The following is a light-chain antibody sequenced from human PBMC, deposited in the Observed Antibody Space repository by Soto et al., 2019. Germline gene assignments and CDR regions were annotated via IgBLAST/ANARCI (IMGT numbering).Light chain of an antibody. V-gene: IGLV2-23*02. J-gene: IGLJ1*01. CDR1: SSDVGSYNL. CDR3: CSYAGLYF. CDR2: EVS. Sequence: QSVLTQPASVSGSPGQSITISCTGTSSDVGSYNLVSWYQQHPGKAPKLMIYEVSKRPSGVSNRFSGSKSGNTASLTISGLQAEDEADYYCCSYAGLYFFGTGTKVTAL.